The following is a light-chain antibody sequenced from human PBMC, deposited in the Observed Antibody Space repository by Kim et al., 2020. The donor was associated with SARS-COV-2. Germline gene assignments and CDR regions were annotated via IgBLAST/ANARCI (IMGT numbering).Light chain of an antibody. J-gene: IGKJ1*01. CDR3: QQYGSSPPWT. V-gene: IGKV3-20*01. Sequence: PGERATLSCRASQSVSSIYLAWYQQKPGQAPRLLIYGASSRATGIPDRFSGSGSGTDFTLTISRLEPEDFAVYYCQQYGSSPPWTFGQGTKVDIK. CDR2: GAS. CDR1: QSVSSIY.